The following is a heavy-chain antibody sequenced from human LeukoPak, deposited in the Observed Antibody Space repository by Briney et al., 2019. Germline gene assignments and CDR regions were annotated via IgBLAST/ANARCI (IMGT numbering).Heavy chain of an antibody. CDR1: GGSISSYY. V-gene: IGHV4-59*12. J-gene: IGHJ4*02. Sequence: SETLSLTCTVSGGSISSYYWSWLRQPPGKGLEWIGYIYYSGSTNYNPSLKSRVTISVDTSKNQFSLKLSSVTAADTAVYYCARGRYDFWSGYYTFPYFDYWGQGTLVTVSS. CDR3: ARGRYDFWSGYYTFPYFDY. D-gene: IGHD3-3*01. CDR2: IYYSGST.